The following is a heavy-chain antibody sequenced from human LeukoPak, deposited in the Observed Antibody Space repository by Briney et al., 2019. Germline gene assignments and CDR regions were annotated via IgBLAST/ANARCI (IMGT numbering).Heavy chain of an antibody. J-gene: IGHJ4*02. CDR3: ARARNYDFWSAYPYYFDY. CDR1: GFTFSSYA. CDR2: ISYDGSNK. D-gene: IGHD3-3*01. Sequence: GRSLRLSCAASGFTFSSYAMHWVRQAPGKGLEWVAVISYDGSNKYYADSVKGRFTISRDNSKNTLYLQMNSLRAEDTAVYYCARARNYDFWSAYPYYFDYWGQGTLVTVSS. V-gene: IGHV3-30-3*01.